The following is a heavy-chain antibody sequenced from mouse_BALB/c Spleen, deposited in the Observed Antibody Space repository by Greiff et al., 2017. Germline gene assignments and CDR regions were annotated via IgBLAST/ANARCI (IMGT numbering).Heavy chain of an antibody. J-gene: IGHJ3*01. CDR1: GFNIKDTY. D-gene: IGHD2-3*01. V-gene: IGHV14-3*02. Sequence: EVQLQQSGAELVKPGASVKLSCTASGFNIKDTYMHWVKQRPEQGLEWIGRIDPANGNTKYDPKFQGKATITADTSSNTAYLQLSSLTSEDTAVYYCAKTMMGRWCAYWGQGTLVTGSA. CDR2: IDPANGNT. CDR3: AKTMMGRWCAY.